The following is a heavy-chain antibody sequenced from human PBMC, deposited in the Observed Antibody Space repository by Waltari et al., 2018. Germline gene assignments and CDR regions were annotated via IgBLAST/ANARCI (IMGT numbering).Heavy chain of an antibody. D-gene: IGHD3-22*01. CDR2: ISVYNGYT. J-gene: IGHJ6*03. V-gene: IGHV1-18*01. CDR3: ARRIHSDTSGSFGSDYSYYMDV. CDR1: GYSFTTYG. Sequence: QIQLVQSGGEVKKPGASGRGSCKASGYSFTTYGMRVVRQARGQGLVWMGGISVYNGYTNTAHKFQGRVTMTTDPSTDTAHLQLRSLSSDDTAVYYCARRIHSDTSGSFGSDYSYYMDVWVQWTTLTLSS.